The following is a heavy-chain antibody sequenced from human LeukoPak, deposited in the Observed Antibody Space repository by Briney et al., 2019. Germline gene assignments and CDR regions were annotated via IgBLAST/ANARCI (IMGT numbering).Heavy chain of an antibody. CDR2: ISYDGSNK. CDR1: GFTFSSHA. V-gene: IGHV3-30-3*01. J-gene: IGHJ6*02. Sequence: GGSLRLSCAASGFTFSSHAMHWVRQAPGKGLEWVAVISYDGSNKYYADSVKGRFTISRDNSKNTLYLQMNSLRAEDTAVYYCARDLLKIGVVTYYYYGMDVWGQGTTVTVSS. D-gene: IGHD3-22*01. CDR3: ARDLLKIGVVTYYYYGMDV.